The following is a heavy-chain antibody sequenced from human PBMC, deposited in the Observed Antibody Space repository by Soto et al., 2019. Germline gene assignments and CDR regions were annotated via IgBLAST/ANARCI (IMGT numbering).Heavy chain of an antibody. CDR1: SGSISSGGYY. CDR2: ISYSGIT. Sequence: QVQLQESGPGLVKPSQTLSLTCTVSSGSISSGGYYWSWIRQHPGKGLEWIGYISYSGITYYNPSLKSRVXLXVXTSKNQFSLKLSSVTAADTAVYYCARLPQREPRFDYWGQGTLVTVSS. D-gene: IGHD1-1*01. J-gene: IGHJ4*02. V-gene: IGHV4-31*03. CDR3: ARLPQREPRFDY.